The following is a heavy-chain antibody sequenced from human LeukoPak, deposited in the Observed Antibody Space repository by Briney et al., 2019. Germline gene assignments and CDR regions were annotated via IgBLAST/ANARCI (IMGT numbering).Heavy chain of an antibody. Sequence: GLLRLSCAASGFTFSSYAMRWVRQPPGKGLEWVSAISGSGGSTYYADSVRGRFTISRDNSKNTLYLQMNRLSAEDTAVYPCAQDGAAAGVYYYYGMDVWGKGTTVTVSS. CDR1: GFTFSSYA. D-gene: IGHD6-13*01. CDR3: AQDGAAAGVYYYYGMDV. V-gene: IGHV3-23*01. CDR2: ISGSGGST. J-gene: IGHJ6*04.